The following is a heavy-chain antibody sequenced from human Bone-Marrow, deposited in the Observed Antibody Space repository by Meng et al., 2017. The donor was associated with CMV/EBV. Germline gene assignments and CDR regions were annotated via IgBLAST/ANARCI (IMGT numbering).Heavy chain of an antibody. V-gene: IGHV4-59*01. J-gene: IGHJ6*02. CDR1: GGSISSYY. CDR2: IYYSGST. CDR3: GRSNYYYYGMDV. Sequence: GSLRLSCTVSGGSISSYYWSWIRQPPGKGLEWIGYIYYSGSTNYNPFLKSRVAISVDTSKNQFSLNLTSVTAADTAVYYCGRSNYYYYGMDVWGQGTSVTVSS.